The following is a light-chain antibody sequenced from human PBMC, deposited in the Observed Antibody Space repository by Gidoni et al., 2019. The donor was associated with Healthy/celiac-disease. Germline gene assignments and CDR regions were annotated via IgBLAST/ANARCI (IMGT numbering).Light chain of an antibody. J-gene: IGKJ5*01. CDR1: QIISSSY. Sequence: ESVLTQSPGTLSLYPGERASLSCRASQIISSSYLACYQQRPGQAPRLLVDGASSRATGIPDKFSGSGSGTDFTLTISRLEPEDFAVYYCQQYGSSPITFGQGTRLEIK. CDR3: QQYGSSPIT. V-gene: IGKV3-20*01. CDR2: GAS.